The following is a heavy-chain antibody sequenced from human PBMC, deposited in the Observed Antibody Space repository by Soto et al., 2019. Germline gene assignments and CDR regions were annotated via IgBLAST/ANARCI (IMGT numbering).Heavy chain of an antibody. CDR3: ARAVGGNCSSTSCVRGYYFDY. CDR1: GGSFSGYY. D-gene: IGHD2-2*01. J-gene: IGHJ4*02. Sequence: QVQLQQWGAGLLKPSETLSLTCAVYGGSFSGYYWSWIRQPPGKGLEWIGEINHSGSTNYNPSLKSRVTISVDTSKNQFSLKLSSVTAADTAVYYCARAVGGNCSSTSCVRGYYFDYWGQGTLVTVSS. V-gene: IGHV4-34*01. CDR2: INHSGST.